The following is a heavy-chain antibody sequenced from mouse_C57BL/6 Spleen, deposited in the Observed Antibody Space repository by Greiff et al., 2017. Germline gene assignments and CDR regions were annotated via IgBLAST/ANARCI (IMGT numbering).Heavy chain of an antibody. CDR3: ARGYYGSSPYWYFDV. CDR1: GYTFTDYY. CDR2: INPYNGGT. D-gene: IGHD1-1*01. V-gene: IGHV1-19*01. J-gene: IGHJ1*03. Sequence: VQLQQSGPVLVKPGASVKMSCKASGYTFTDYYMNWVKQSHAKSLEWIGVINPYNGGTSYNQKFKGKATLTVDKSSSTAYMELNSLTSEDSAVYYCARGYYGSSPYWYFDVWGTGTTVTVSS.